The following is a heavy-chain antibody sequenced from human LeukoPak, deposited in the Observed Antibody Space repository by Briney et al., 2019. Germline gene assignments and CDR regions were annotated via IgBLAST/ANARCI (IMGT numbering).Heavy chain of an antibody. J-gene: IGHJ5*02. CDR2: INPNRGGT. D-gene: IGHD1-26*01. V-gene: IGHV1-2*02. Sequence: ASVKVTCKCSGYSFTDYYMHWVGQARGQGLEWMGWINPNRGGTSTAQKFQGRITMTRYTYITTVYMEVSWLTSDDTAIYYCARADRLDGSPYLIGPWGQGTLVTVSS. CDR3: ARADRLDGSPYLIGP. CDR1: GYSFTDYY.